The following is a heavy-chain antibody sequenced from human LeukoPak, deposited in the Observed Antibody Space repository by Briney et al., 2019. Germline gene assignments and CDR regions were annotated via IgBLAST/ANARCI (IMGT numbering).Heavy chain of an antibody. V-gene: IGHV1-2*02. D-gene: IGHD1/OR15-1a*01. Sequence: ASVKVSCKASGYTFTGYYMHWVRQAPGQGLEWMGWINPNSGGTNYAQKFQGRVTMTRDTSISTAYMELSRRRSDDTAVYYCARGPGITVASTYHFDYWGQGTLVTVSS. CDR1: GYTFTGYY. CDR3: ARGPGITVASTYHFDY. J-gene: IGHJ4*02. CDR2: INPNSGGT.